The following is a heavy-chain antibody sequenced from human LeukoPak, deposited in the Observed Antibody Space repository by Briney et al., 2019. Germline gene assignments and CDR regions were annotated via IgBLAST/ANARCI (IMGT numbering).Heavy chain of an antibody. CDR1: GGSFSGYY. J-gene: IGHJ6*02. CDR2: INHSGST. D-gene: IGHD6-13*01. V-gene: IGHV4-34*01. CDR3: ARGVGTLLYYYYYGMDV. Sequence: PSETLSLTCAVYGGSFSGYYWSWIRQPPGKGLEWIGEINHSGSTNYNPSLKSRVTISVDTSKNQFSLKLSSVTAADTAVCYCARGVGTLLYYYYYGMDVWGQGTTVTVSS.